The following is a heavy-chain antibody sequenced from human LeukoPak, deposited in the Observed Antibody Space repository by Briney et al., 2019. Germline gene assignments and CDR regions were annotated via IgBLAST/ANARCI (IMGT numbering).Heavy chain of an antibody. J-gene: IGHJ4*02. V-gene: IGHV4-59*01. CDR2: IYYSGST. D-gene: IGHD1-14*01. Sequence: ETLSLTCTVSGGSISSYYWSWIRQPPGKGLEWIGYIYYSGSTNYNPSLKSRVTISVDTSKNQFSLKLSSVTAADTAVYYCARLAVNLPGLTDYWGQGTLVTVSS. CDR3: ARLAVNLPGLTDY. CDR1: GGSISSYY.